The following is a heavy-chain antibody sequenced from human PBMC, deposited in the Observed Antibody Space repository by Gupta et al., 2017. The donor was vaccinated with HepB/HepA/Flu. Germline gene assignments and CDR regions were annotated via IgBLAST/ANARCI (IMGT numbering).Heavy chain of an antibody. V-gene: IGHV1-2*04. J-gene: IGHJ3*02. CDR3: ARDRSTSTGDAFDI. CDR1: GYTFTGHY. CDR2: INPNSGGT. Sequence: QVQLVQSGAEVKKPGASVKVSCKASGYTFTGHYMHWVRQAPGQGLEWMGWINPNSGGTNYAEKFQGWVAMTRDTSISTAYMELSRLRPDDTAVYYCARDRSTSTGDAFDIWGQGTMVTVSS. D-gene: IGHD6-6*01.